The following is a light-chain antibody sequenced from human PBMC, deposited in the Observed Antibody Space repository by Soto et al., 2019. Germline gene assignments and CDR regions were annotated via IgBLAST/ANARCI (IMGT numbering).Light chain of an antibody. V-gene: IGLV1-40*01. CDR3: QSYDSSLSGYV. CDR2: EXN. CDR1: SSNIGAGYE. Sequence: QPVLTQPPSVSEAPGQRVTISCTGSSSNIGAGYEAHWYQQVPGTAPKLLIYEXNNRPSGVPDRFSGSKSGTSASLAITGLQAEDEAEYYCQSYDSSLSGYVFGTGTKLTVL. J-gene: IGLJ1*01.